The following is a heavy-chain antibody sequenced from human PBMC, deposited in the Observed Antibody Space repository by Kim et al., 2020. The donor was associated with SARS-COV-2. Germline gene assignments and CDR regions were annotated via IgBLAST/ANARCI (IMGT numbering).Heavy chain of an antibody. V-gene: IGHV3-9*01. CDR1: GFTFDDYA. Sequence: GGSLRLSCAASGFTFDDYAMHWVRQAPGKGLEWVSGISWNSGSIGYADSVKGRFTISRDNAKNSLYLQMNSLRAEDTALYYCAKDTGIAVAGPGDYWGQGTLVTVSS. D-gene: IGHD6-19*01. CDR2: ISWNSGSI. J-gene: IGHJ4*02. CDR3: AKDTGIAVAGPGDY.